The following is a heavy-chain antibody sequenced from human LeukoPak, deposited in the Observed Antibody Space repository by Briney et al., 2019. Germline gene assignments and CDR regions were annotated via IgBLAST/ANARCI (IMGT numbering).Heavy chain of an antibody. Sequence: GGSLRLSCAASGFTFSNYNMNWVRQAPGKGLEWVSSISSSSSYIYYADSVKGRFTVSRDNAKNSLYLQMDSLRAEDTAVYYCARDLMGWGLHYFDYWGQGTLVTVSS. J-gene: IGHJ4*02. V-gene: IGHV3-21*01. CDR1: GFTFSNYN. CDR3: ARDLMGWGLHYFDY. CDR2: ISSSSSYI. D-gene: IGHD2-8*01.